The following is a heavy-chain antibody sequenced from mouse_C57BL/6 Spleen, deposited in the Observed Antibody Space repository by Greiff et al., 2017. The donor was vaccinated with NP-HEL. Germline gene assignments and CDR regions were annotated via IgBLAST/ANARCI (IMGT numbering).Heavy chain of an antibody. CDR1: GFTFSDYG. D-gene: IGHD3-2*02. CDR2: ISSGSSTI. Sequence: EVMLVESGGGLVKPGGSLKLSCAASGFTFSDYGMHWVRQAPEKGLEWVAYISSGSSTIYYADTVKGRFTISRDNAKNTLFLQMTSLRSEDTAMYYCATAQATLMDYWGQGTSVTVSS. V-gene: IGHV5-17*01. J-gene: IGHJ4*01. CDR3: ATAQATLMDY.